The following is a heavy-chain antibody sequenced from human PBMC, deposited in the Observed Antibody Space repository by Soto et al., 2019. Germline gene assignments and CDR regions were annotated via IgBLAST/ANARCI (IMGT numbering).Heavy chain of an antibody. Sequence: QVQLVQSGAEVKKPGASVKVSCKASGYTFTIYNIHWVRQAHGQGLEWMGWTNPDSGRTGYAQKYQGRITMNRDTSISTAYMELSSLRSEDTAIYYCARGHNWFDPWGQGTLVTVSS. CDR1: GYTFTIYN. V-gene: IGHV1-8*01. CDR2: TNPDSGRT. J-gene: IGHJ5*02. CDR3: ARGHNWFDP.